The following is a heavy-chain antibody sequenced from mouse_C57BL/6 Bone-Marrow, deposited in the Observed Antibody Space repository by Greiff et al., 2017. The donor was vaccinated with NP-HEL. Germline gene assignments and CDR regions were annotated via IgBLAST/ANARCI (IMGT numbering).Heavy chain of an antibody. CDR1: GFTFSGFW. CDR2: INSDGSAI. Sequence: EVQGVETGGGLVQPGGSRGLSCEGSGFTFSGFWMSWVRQTPGKTLEWIGDINSDGSAINYAPSIKDRFTIFRDNDKSTLYLQMSNVRSEDTATYVCIRYGNYWYFDVWGTGTTVTVTA. J-gene: IGHJ1*03. V-gene: IGHV11-2*01. D-gene: IGHD2-1*01. CDR3: IRYGNYWYFDV.